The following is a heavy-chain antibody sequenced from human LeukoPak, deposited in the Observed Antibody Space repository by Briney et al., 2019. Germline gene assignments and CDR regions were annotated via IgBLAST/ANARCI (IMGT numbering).Heavy chain of an antibody. D-gene: IGHD1-26*01. Sequence: GSLRLSCAASGFTFTTYTMNWVRQAPGKGLEWVSSISSGGTYKYYADSLKGRFTISRDNAKNSLYLQMNSLRAEDTAVYYCARVWSDCGDYWGQGTLVTVSS. CDR1: GFTFTTYT. CDR2: ISSGGTYK. J-gene: IGHJ4*02. CDR3: ARVWSDCGDY. V-gene: IGHV3-21*01.